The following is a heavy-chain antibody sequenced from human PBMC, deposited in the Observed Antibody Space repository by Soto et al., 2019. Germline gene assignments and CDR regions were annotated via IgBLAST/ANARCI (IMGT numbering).Heavy chain of an antibody. Sequence: EVQLLESGGGLVQPGGSLRLSCAASGFTFSSYAMSWVRQAPGKGLEWVSAISGSGGSTYYADSVKGRFTISRDNSKNTLYLQMNSLGAEDTAVYYCAKETYYDSSGYYGTTGYWGQGTLVTVSS. CDR2: ISGSGGST. V-gene: IGHV3-23*01. CDR1: GFTFSSYA. CDR3: AKETYYDSSGYYGTTGY. D-gene: IGHD3-22*01. J-gene: IGHJ4*02.